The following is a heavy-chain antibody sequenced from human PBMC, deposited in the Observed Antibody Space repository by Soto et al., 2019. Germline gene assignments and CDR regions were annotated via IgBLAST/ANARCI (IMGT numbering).Heavy chain of an antibody. CDR3: ARTDGYNAPFDY. CDR1: GFTFGTHI. V-gene: IGHV3-30*04. J-gene: IGHJ4*02. D-gene: IGHD5-12*01. CDR2: VSYDGSTK. Sequence: QVQLVESGGGVVQPGRSLRLSCEASGFTFGTHIMHWVRQAPGKGLEWVALVSYDGSTKYHADSVKGRFTISRDNSKNALYLQMNSLRVEDTAVYFCARTDGYNAPFDYWGQGTLVTGSA.